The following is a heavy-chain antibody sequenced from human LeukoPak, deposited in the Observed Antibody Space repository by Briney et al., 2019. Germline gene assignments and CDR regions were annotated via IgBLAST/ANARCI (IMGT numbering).Heavy chain of an antibody. V-gene: IGHV4-59*01. CDR2: IYYSGST. D-gene: IGHD3-3*01. Sequence: PSETLSLTCTVSGGSISSYYWSWIRQPPGKGLEWIGYIYYSGSTNYNPSLKSRVTISVDTSKNQFSLKLSSVTAADTAVYYCARAPRRITIFGVVSDAFDIWGQGTMVTVSS. CDR1: GGSISSYY. CDR3: ARAPRRITIFGVVSDAFDI. J-gene: IGHJ3*02.